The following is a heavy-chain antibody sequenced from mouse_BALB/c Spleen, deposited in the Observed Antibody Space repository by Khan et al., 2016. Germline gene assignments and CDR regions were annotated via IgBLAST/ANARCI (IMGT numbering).Heavy chain of an antibody. V-gene: IGHV7-3*02. CDR1: GFTFTDYY. CDR3: VRDWNDGYYGYFDG. CDR2: VRHKANGYTT. D-gene: IGHD2-3*01. Sequence: EVELVESGGGLVQPGGSLRLSCTTSGFTFTDYYMSWVRQPPGEALEWLGFVRHKANGYTTEYSASVKGRCTISSDNSQSILYLPMNTLRAEDSATYFCVRDWNDGYYGYFDGWGTGTTVTVSS. J-gene: IGHJ1*03.